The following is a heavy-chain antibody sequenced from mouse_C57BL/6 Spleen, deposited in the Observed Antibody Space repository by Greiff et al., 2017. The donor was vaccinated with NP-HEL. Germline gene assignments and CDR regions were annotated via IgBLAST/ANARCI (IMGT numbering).Heavy chain of an antibody. Sequence: QVQLQQPGAELVRPGSSVKLSCKASGYTFTSYWMHWVKQRPIQGLEWIGNIDPSDSETHYNQTFKDKATLTVDKSSSTAYMQLSSLTSEDSAVYYCARGRWLPLDYWGQGTTLTVSS. J-gene: IGHJ2*01. CDR3: ARGRWLPLDY. CDR1: GYTFTSYW. V-gene: IGHV1-52*01. CDR2: IDPSDSET. D-gene: IGHD2-3*01.